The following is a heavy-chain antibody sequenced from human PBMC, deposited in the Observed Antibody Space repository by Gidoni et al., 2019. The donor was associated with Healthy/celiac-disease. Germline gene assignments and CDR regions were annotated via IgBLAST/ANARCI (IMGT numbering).Heavy chain of an antibody. Sequence: QLQLQESGPGLVKPSETLSLTCTVSGGSISSSSYYWGWIRQPPGKGLEWIGSIYYSGSTYYNPSLKSRVTISVDTSKNQFSLKLSSVTAADTAVYYCASGLLMEGSWFDPWGQGTLVTVSS. CDR2: IYYSGST. J-gene: IGHJ5*02. D-gene: IGHD3-3*01. CDR1: GGSISSSSYY. V-gene: IGHV4-39*01. CDR3: ASGLLMEGSWFDP.